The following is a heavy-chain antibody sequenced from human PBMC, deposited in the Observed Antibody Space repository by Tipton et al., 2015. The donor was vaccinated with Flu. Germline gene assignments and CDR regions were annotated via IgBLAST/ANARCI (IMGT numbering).Heavy chain of an antibody. CDR3: ARLSYYDVDLKNFYFDY. V-gene: IGHV4-4*07. CDR1: GASISSYY. Sequence: TLSLTCSLPGASISSYYWNWIRQPAGKGLEWIGRIYTSGSTNYNPSLKSRVTISVDTSKSQFSLMLRSVTAADTAVYYCARLSYYDVDLKNFYFDYWGQGALVTVSS. J-gene: IGHJ4*02. D-gene: IGHD3-10*02. CDR2: IYTSGST.